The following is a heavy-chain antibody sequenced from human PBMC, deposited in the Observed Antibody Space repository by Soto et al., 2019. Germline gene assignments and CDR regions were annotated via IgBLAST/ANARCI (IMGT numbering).Heavy chain of an antibody. D-gene: IGHD3-3*01. V-gene: IGHV3-30-3*01. Sequence: QVQLVESGGGVVQPGRTLTLSCAASGFTFSDYAMHWVRQAPGKGLEWVAVISPAGSTEEYADTVKGRFTISRDNSKNTIFLQMDSLKVKSRTEYFWARRFLEWFKNDWDVWGQGTTVTVSS. CDR3: ARRFLEWFKNDWDV. J-gene: IGHJ6*02. CDR2: ISPAGSTE. CDR1: GFTFSDYA.